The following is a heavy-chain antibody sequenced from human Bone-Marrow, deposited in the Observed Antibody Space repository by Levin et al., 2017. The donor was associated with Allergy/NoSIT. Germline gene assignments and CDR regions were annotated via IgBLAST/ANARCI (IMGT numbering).Heavy chain of an antibody. V-gene: IGHV3-21*01. Sequence: GGCLRLSCAASGFTFSSYSMNWVRQAPGKGLEWVSSISSSSSYIYYADSVKGRFTISRDNAKNSLYLQMNSLRAEDTAVYYCARGNGHYYYDSSGYYSRFDYWGQGTLVTVSS. J-gene: IGHJ4*02. CDR1: GFTFSSYS. CDR2: ISSSSSYI. D-gene: IGHD3-22*01. CDR3: ARGNGHYYYDSSGYYSRFDY.